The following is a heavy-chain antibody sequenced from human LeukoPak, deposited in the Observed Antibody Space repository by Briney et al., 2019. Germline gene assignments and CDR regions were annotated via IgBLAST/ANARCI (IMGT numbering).Heavy chain of an antibody. V-gene: IGHV3-23*01. CDR2: ISGRDSNT. CDR3: AKRSDYGGNGNYFDY. D-gene: IGHD4-23*01. J-gene: IGHJ4*02. Sequence: GGSLRLSCAASGFTFSSNGMSWVRQAPGKGLEWVSTISGRDSNTYYADSVEGRFTISRDNSKYTLYLQMNRLRAEDTALYYCAKRSDYGGNGNYFDYWGQGIPVTVSS. CDR1: GFTFSSNG.